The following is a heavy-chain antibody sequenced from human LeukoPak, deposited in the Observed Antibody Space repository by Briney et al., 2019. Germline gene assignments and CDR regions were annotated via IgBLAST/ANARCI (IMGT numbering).Heavy chain of an antibody. D-gene: IGHD4-11*01. CDR3: ARPSDYRIDY. V-gene: IGHV5-51*01. J-gene: IGHJ4*02. CDR2: IYPDDSDT. Sequence: GESLKISCKGSGYSFTSYWIGWVRQMPGKGLEWMGIIYPDDSDTRYSPSFQGQVTVSADKSISTAFLQWSSLKASDTAMYYCARPSDYRIDYWGQGTLVTVSS. CDR1: GYSFTSYW.